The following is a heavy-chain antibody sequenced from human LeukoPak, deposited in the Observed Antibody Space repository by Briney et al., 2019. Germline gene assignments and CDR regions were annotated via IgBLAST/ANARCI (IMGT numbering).Heavy chain of an antibody. J-gene: IGHJ4*02. CDR2: IKEDGSQK. Sequence: GGSLRLSCAASGFTFSSYWMSWVRQSPGKGLEWVANIKEDGSQKYYVDSVKGRFTIFRDNAKNSLYLQMNSLRGEDTAVYYCARGLTRSDYWGQGTLVTVSS. CDR3: ARGLTRSDY. V-gene: IGHV3-7*04. CDR1: GFTFSSYW.